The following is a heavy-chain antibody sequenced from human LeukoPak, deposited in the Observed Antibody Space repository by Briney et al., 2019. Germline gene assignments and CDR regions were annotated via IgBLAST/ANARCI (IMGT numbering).Heavy chain of an antibody. J-gene: IGHJ4*02. CDR2: IYYTGST. CDR1: GGSIGNYY. D-gene: IGHD5-24*01. CDR3: ARTRADGYNDY. Sequence: SETLSLTCTVSGGSIGNYYWGWMRQPPGDGLEWIGYIYYTGSTNYNPSLKSRVTISVDMSKMQFSLNLNSVTAADTAIYYCARTRADGYNDYWGQGTLVTVSS. V-gene: IGHV4-59*08.